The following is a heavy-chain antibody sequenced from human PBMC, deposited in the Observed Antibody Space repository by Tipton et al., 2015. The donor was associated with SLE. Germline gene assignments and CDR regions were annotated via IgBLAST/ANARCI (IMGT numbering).Heavy chain of an antibody. J-gene: IGHJ5*02. D-gene: IGHD1-1*01. Sequence: LSLTCTVSGASIRSYYWSWIRQPPGKGLEWIGNIYNSGSTNYNPSLKSRVTMSLDTSKNQFSLKLSSVTAADTAVYYCAKDSLSGDNWFDPWGQGTLVTVSS. CDR1: GASIRSYY. CDR3: AKDSLSGDNWFDP. V-gene: IGHV4-59*01. CDR2: IYNSGST.